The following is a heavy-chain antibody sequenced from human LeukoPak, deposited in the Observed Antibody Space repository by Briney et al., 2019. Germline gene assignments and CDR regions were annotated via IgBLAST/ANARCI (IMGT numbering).Heavy chain of an antibody. V-gene: IGHV3-66*01. D-gene: IGHD3-10*01. J-gene: IGHJ3*02. CDR3: ARDLPNGSGSFPHDAFDI. Sequence: GGSLRLSCAASGFTVSSNYMSWVRQAPGKGLEWVSVIYSGGSTYYADSVKGRFTISRDNSKNTLYLQMNSLRAEDTAVYYCARDLPNGSGSFPHDAFDIWGQGTMVTVSS. CDR2: IYSGGST. CDR1: GFTVSSNY.